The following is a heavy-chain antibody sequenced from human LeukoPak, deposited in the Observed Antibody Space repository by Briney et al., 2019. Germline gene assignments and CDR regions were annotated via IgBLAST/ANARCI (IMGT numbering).Heavy chain of an antibody. CDR2: ISAYNGNT. CDR3: ARDYLNYDILTGYYTPFDY. Sequence: ASVKVSCKASGYTFTSYGISWVRQAPGQGLEWMGWISAYNGNTNYAQKLQGRVTMTTDTSTSTADMELRSLRSDDTAVYYCARDYLNYDILTGYYTPFDYWGQGTLVTVSS. D-gene: IGHD3-9*01. J-gene: IGHJ4*02. V-gene: IGHV1-18*01. CDR1: GYTFTSYG.